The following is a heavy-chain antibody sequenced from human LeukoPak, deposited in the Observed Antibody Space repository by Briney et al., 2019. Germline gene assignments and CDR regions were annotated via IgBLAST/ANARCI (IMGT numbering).Heavy chain of an antibody. Sequence: GGSLRLSCAASGFTFSSYVMSWVRQAPGKGLEWVSVIYSGGSTYYADSVKGRFTISRDNSKNTLYLQMNSLRAEDTAVYYWARENYDYVWGSYRRYYYYMDVWGKGTTVTISS. V-gene: IGHV3-53*01. J-gene: IGHJ6*03. D-gene: IGHD3-16*02. CDR2: IYSGGST. CDR3: ARENYDYVWGSYRRYYYYMDV. CDR1: GFTFSSYV.